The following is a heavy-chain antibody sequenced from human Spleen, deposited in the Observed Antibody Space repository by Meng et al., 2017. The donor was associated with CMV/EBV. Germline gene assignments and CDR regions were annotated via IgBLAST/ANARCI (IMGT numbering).Heavy chain of an antibody. Sequence: QGQRKEAGPGLVEPSPTPSPPFTVVVGSMSSGNYYWSWIRQPPGKGLEWIGYIHHSGSAYYNPSLKSRVSISVDTSKNQFSLNLNSMTAADTAVYYCASFDHIPRRNYFDYWGQGTLVTVSS. CDR1: VGSMSSGNYY. CDR2: IHHSGSA. CDR3: ASFDHIPRRNYFDY. D-gene: IGHD2-21*01. J-gene: IGHJ4*02. V-gene: IGHV4-30-4*01.